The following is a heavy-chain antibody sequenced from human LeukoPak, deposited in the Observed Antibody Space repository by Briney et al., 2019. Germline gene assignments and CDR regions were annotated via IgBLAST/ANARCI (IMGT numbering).Heavy chain of an antibody. V-gene: IGHV4-59*01. J-gene: IGHJ4*02. D-gene: IGHD1-26*01. Sequence: SETLSLTCTVSGGSISTYYWSWIRQPPGKGLEWIGFIYYSGSTSYNPSLKSRVTISVDTSKNQFSLKLSSVTAADTAVYYCARSRSGTYGNFDHWGQGTLVTVSS. CDR1: GGSISTYY. CDR2: IYYSGST. CDR3: ARSRSGTYGNFDH.